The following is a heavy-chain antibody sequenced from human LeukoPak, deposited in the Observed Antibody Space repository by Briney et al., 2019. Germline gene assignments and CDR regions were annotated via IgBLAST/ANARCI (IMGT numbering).Heavy chain of an antibody. CDR3: ASAVFHPYYYDSSGYWFDY. CDR1: GGSISSGGYY. Sequence: PSQTLSLTCTVSGGSISSGGYYWSWIRQHPGKGLEWIGYIYYSGSTYYNPSLKSRVTISVDTSKNQFSLELSSVTAADTAVYYCASAVFHPYYYDSSGYWFDYWGQGTLVTVSS. D-gene: IGHD3-22*01. J-gene: IGHJ4*02. CDR2: IYYSGST. V-gene: IGHV4-31*03.